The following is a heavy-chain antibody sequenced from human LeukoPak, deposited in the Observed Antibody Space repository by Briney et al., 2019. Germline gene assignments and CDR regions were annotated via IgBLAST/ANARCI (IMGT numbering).Heavy chain of an antibody. Sequence: SETLSLTCTVSGGSISSGGYYWSWIRQHPGKGLEWIGYIYYSGSTYYNPSLKSRVTISVDTSKNQFSLKLSSVTAADTAVYYCARRVTVTTSWFDPWGQGTLVTVSS. V-gene: IGHV4-31*03. CDR1: GGSISSGGYY. CDR2: IYYSGST. CDR3: ARRVTVTTSWFDP. J-gene: IGHJ5*02. D-gene: IGHD4-17*01.